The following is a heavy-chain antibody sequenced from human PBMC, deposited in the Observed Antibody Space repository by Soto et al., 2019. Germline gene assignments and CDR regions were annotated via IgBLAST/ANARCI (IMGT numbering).Heavy chain of an antibody. V-gene: IGHV4-4*07. Sequence: SETLSLTCTVSGGSISSYYWSWIRQPAGKGLEWIGRIYTSGSTNYNPSLKSRVTMSVDTSKNQFSLKLSSVTAAATAVYYCGRGSTSVAAVRGWYYYYGMDVWGQGTTVTVSS. D-gene: IGHD6-6*01. CDR2: IYTSGST. CDR3: GRGSTSVAAVRGWYYYYGMDV. CDR1: GGSISSYY. J-gene: IGHJ6*02.